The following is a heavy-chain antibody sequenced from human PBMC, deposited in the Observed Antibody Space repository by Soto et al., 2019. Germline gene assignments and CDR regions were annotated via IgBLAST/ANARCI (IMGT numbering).Heavy chain of an antibody. CDR3: ARPVFGVALNTFPSTGGGWFDP. D-gene: IGHD3-3*01. Sequence: ASVKVSCKASGYTFTSYAMHWVRQAPGQRLEWMGWINAGNGNTKYSQKFQGRVTITRDTSASTAYMELSSLRSEDTAVYYCARPVFGVALNTFPSTGGGWFDPWGQGTLVTVSS. CDR2: INAGNGNT. V-gene: IGHV1-3*01. J-gene: IGHJ5*02. CDR1: GYTFTSYA.